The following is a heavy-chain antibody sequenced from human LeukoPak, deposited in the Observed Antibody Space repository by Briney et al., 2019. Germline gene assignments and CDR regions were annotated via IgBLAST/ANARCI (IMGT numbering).Heavy chain of an antibody. CDR1: GGTFSSYA. V-gene: IGHV1-69*04. J-gene: IGHJ5*02. CDR2: IIPILGIA. Sequence: SVKVSCKASGGTFSSYAISWVRQAPGQGLEWMGRIIPILGIANYAQKFQGRVTITADKSTNTAYMELSSLRSEDTAVYYCARDLAAAGSTAWFDPWGQGTLVTVSS. D-gene: IGHD6-13*01. CDR3: ARDLAAAGSTAWFDP.